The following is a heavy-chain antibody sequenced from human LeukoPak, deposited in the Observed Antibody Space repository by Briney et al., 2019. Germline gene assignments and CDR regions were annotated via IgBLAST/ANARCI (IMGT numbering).Heavy chain of an antibody. J-gene: IGHJ5*02. D-gene: IGHD6-19*01. CDR3: AKDYRYGSA. Sequence: RGVSLRLSCAASGFTFNGFAFTWVRQAPGRGLEWVSAINVRGDGTYYADSVRGRFTISRDNSKNTLYLQMNSLRAEDTALYYCAKDYRYGSAWGPGTLVVVSS. CDR2: INVRGDGT. V-gene: IGHV3-23*01. CDR1: GFTFNGFA.